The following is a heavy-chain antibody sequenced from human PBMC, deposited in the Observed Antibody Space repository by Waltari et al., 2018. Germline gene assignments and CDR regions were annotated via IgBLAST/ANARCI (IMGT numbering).Heavy chain of an antibody. D-gene: IGHD1-26*01. J-gene: IGHJ4*02. V-gene: IGHV3-23*04. Sequence: EVQLVESGGGLVQPGGSLRRSCAAYGFPFGSYALDWVPPAAGKGLEWVSAISGSGGSTYYADAVKGRFTISRDNSKNTLYLQMNSLRAEDTAVYYCAKDWDIVGATTNFDYWGQGTLVTVSS. CDR3: AKDWDIVGATTNFDY. CDR1: GFPFGSYA. CDR2: ISGSGGST.